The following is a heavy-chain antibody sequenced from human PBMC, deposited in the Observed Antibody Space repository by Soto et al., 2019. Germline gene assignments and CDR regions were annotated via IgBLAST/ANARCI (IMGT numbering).Heavy chain of an antibody. V-gene: IGHV3-64D*06. Sequence: PGCSIEICCAASGFTVNSYAMHWVRQATGKGLEYVSAISSNGGSTYYADSVKGRFTISRDNSKNTLYLQMSSLRAEDTAVYYCVRGGYYDFWSGPRYYYYGMDVWGQGTTVTVSS. CDR2: ISSNGGST. CDR3: VRGGYYDFWSGPRYYYYGMDV. CDR1: GFTVNSYA. D-gene: IGHD3-3*01. J-gene: IGHJ6*02.